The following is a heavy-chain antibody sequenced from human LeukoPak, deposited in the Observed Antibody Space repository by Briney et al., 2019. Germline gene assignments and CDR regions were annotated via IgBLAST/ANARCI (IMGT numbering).Heavy chain of an antibody. D-gene: IGHD3-22*01. J-gene: IGHJ4*02. CDR2: IYSGGST. V-gene: IGHV3-66*02. CDR1: GFTVSSNY. Sequence: AGGSLRLSCAASGFTVSSNYMSWVRQAPGKGLEWVSVIYSGGSTYYADSVKGRFTISRDNSKNTLYLQMNSLRAEDTAVHYCARDQNYYDSSGYRDYWGQGTLATVSS. CDR3: ARDQNYYDSSGYRDY.